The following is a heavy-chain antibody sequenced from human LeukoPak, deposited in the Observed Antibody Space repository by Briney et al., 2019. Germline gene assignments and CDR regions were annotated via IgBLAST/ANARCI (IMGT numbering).Heavy chain of an antibody. V-gene: IGHV3-66*01. CDR3: ARGGDSLHY. CDR2: IYSGGST. Sequence: GGSLRLSCAASGFTVSSNFMTWVRQAPGKGLEWVSVIYSGGSTYYADSVKDRFTISRDNSKNMLYLQMNSLRAEDTAVYYCARGGDSLHYWGQGTLVTASS. J-gene: IGHJ4*02. CDR1: GFTVSSNF. D-gene: IGHD3-10*01.